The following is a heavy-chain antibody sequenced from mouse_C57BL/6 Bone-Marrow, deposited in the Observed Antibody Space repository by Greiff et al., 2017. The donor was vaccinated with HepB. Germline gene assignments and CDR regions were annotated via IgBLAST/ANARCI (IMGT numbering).Heavy chain of an antibody. J-gene: IGHJ3*01. D-gene: IGHD2-4*01. CDR2: IYPGDGDT. CDR3: ARETYDYPWFAY. CDR1: GYAFSSYW. Sequence: VHLVESGAELVKPGASVKISCKASGYAFSSYWMNWVKQRPGKGLEWIGQIYPGDGDTNYNGKFKGKATLTADKSSSTAYMQLSSLTSEDSAVYFCARETYDYPWFAYWGQGTLVTVSA. V-gene: IGHV1-80*01.